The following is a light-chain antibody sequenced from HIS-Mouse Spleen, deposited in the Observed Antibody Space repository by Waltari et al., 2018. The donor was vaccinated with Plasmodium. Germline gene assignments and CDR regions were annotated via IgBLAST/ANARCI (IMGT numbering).Light chain of an antibody. J-gene: IGLJ3*02. CDR1: ALPKKY. Sequence: SYELTQPPSVSVSPGQTARITCSGDALPKKYAYWYQQKSGQAPLLVIYEDRNRPSGIPERVSGASSGTIATLTISGAQVEDEADYYCYSTDSSGNHRVFGGGTKLTVL. CDR3: YSTDSSGNHRV. V-gene: IGLV3-10*01. CDR2: EDR.